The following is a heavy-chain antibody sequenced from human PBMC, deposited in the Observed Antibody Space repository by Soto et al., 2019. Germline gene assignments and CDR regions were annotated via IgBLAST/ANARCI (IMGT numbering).Heavy chain of an antibody. J-gene: IGHJ5*02. Sequence: QLQLQESGPGLVKPSETLSLTCTVSGGSVSSSRFFWGWVRQPPGKGLEWIGNIFYSGSTYYNPSLTSRGPLSIDTSRNQFSLRLGSVTAADTGVYYCARPVYVDTSMGVQFNWFDPWGHGTLVTVSS. CDR3: ARPVYVDTSMGVQFNWFDP. CDR2: IFYSGST. CDR1: GGSVSSSRFF. D-gene: IGHD5-18*01. V-gene: IGHV4-39*01.